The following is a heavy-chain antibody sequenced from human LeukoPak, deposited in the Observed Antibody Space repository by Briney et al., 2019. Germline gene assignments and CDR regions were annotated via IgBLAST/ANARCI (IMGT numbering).Heavy chain of an antibody. CDR2: INPSGGST. V-gene: IGHV1-46*01. D-gene: IGHD6-19*01. CDR3: ARDHQVAYSSGWTPSYYFDY. J-gene: IGHJ4*02. CDR1: GYTFTSYY. Sequence: GASVKVSCKASGYTFTSYYMHWVRQAPGQGLEWMGIINPSGGSTSYAQKFQGRVTMTRDMSTSTVYMELSSLRSEDTAVYYCARDHQVAYSSGWTPSYYFDYWGQGTLVTVSS.